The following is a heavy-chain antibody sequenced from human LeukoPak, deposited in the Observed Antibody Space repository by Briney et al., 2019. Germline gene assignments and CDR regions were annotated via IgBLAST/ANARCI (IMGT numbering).Heavy chain of an antibody. CDR1: GDSVSANSAT. CDR2: TYYRSKWYR. J-gene: IGHJ3*02. V-gene: IGHV6-1*01. Sequence: SQTLSLTCAISGDSVSANSATWNWIRQSPSRGLEWLGRTYYRSKWYRDYAVSVKSRITINPDSSKNHFSLQLNSVTPEDTALYYCARDSGAFDIWGQGTMVTVSS. CDR3: ARDSGAFDI.